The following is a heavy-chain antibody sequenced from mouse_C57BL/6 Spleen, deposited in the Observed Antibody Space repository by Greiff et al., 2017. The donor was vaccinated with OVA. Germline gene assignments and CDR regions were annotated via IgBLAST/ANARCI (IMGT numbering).Heavy chain of an antibody. CDR3: AREDYCNPYYFDY. Sequence: VQLQQPGTELVKPGASVKLSCKASGYTFTSYWMHWVKQRPGQGLEWIGNINPSNGGTNYNEKFKSKATLTVDKSSSTAYMQLSSLTSEDSAVYYCAREDYCNPYYFDYWGQGTTLTVSS. V-gene: IGHV1-53*01. CDR2: INPSNGGT. D-gene: IGHD2-1*01. J-gene: IGHJ2*01. CDR1: GYTFTSYW.